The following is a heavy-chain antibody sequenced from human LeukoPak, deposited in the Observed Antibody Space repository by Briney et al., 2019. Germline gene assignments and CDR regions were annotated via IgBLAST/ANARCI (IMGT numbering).Heavy chain of an antibody. CDR2: IYSGGST. D-gene: IGHD6-6*01. CDR1: GFTVSSNY. J-gene: IGHJ6*03. Sequence: GGSLRLSCAASGFTVSSNYMGWVRQAPGKGLEWVSVIYSGGSTYYADPVKGRFIISRDNSKNTLYLQMNSLRAKDTAVYYCARDNSSSSAFYYYYYMDVWGKGTTVTVSS. CDR3: ARDNSSSSAFYYYYYMDV. V-gene: IGHV3-53*01.